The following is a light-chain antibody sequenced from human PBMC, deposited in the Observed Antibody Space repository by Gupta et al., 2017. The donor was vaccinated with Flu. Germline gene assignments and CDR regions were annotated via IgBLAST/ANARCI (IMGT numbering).Light chain of an antibody. CDR1: QGIISY. J-gene: IGKJ1*01. CDR3: QQYYTFPST. Sequence: AIRMTPSPSSLSASKGDKTTITCRASQGIISYLAWYQQKPGKAPKLLIYAASALQYGVPSRFSGSGSGKDFTLTITSLQSEDFATYYCQQYYTFPSTFAQGTTVEIK. V-gene: IGKV1-8*01. CDR2: AAS.